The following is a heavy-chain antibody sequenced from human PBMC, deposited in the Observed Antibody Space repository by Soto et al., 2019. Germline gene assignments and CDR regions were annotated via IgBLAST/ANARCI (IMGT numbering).Heavy chain of an antibody. CDR3: AKEYYYGSGSYRWYWFDP. J-gene: IGHJ5*02. Sequence: SETLSLTCAVYGGSFSGYYWSWIRQPPGKGLEWIGEINHSGSTNYNPSLKSRVTISVDTSKNQFSLKLSSVTAADTAVYYCAKEYYYGSGSYRWYWFDPWGQGTLVTVSS. V-gene: IGHV4-34*01. CDR2: INHSGST. D-gene: IGHD3-10*01. CDR1: GGSFSGYY.